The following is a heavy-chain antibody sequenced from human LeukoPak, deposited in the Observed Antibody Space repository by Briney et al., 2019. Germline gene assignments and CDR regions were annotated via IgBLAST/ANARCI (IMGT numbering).Heavy chain of an antibody. CDR2: NYYTGST. CDR3: ARQGGGYD. Sequence: SETLSLTCTVSGGSISRHYWMWIRQPPGKGLEWLGYNYYTGSTNYNSSLGGRITILIDTSKNQLSLTLTSVTAADTAVYYCARQGGGYDWGQGILVTVSS. CDR1: GGSISRHY. J-gene: IGHJ4*02. D-gene: IGHD5-12*01. V-gene: IGHV4-59*08.